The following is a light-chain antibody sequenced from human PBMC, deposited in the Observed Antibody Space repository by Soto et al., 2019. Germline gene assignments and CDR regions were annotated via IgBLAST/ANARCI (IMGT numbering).Light chain of an antibody. V-gene: IGKV3-11*01. CDR3: QQRLHWPIT. CDR1: QTVGRY. Sequence: EIVLTQSPATLSXXPGDRVTLSCRASQTVGRYLSWYQHSPGQGPRLLVYDASNRATGIPARFXGSGSETDFPLTISSLEPEDFAXYYCQQRLHWPITFGQGTRLEIK. CDR2: DAS. J-gene: IGKJ5*01.